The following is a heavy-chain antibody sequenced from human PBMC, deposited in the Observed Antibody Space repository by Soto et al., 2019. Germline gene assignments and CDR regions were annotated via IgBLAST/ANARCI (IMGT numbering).Heavy chain of an antibody. D-gene: IGHD5-12*01. CDR2: INPSGGST. V-gene: IGHV1-46*01. Sequence: ASVKVSCESSGYTFTTYDINWVRQATGQGLEWMGIINPSGGSTSYAQKVQGRVTMTRDTSTSTVYLELSSLRCEDTAVYYCARDPGSEMATITWFDPWDQGTLVTVSS. CDR1: GYTFTTYD. J-gene: IGHJ5*02. CDR3: ARDPGSEMATITWFDP.